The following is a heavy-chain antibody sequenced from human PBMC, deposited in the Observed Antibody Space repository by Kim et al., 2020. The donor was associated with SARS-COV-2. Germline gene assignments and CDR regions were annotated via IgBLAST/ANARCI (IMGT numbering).Heavy chain of an antibody. CDR3: ARTYYDILTGYHPDAFDI. J-gene: IGHJ3*02. CDR2: ISAYNGNT. D-gene: IGHD3-9*01. CDR1: GYTFTSYG. Sequence: ASVKVSCKASGYTFTSYGISWVRQAPGQGLEWMGWISAYNGNTNYAQKLQGRVTMTTDTSTSTAYMELRSLRSDDTAVYYCARTYYDILTGYHPDAFDIWGQGTMVTVSS. V-gene: IGHV1-18*04.